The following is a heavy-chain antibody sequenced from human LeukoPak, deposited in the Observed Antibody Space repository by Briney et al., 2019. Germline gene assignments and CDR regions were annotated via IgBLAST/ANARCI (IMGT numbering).Heavy chain of an antibody. Sequence: EGPLRLSCAASGFTCGNSWVHWVRQAPGKGLLWVSLINADGSTETYADSVKGRFTISRDNARNTLSLHINSLTIEDTAVYYCVVVVEPPDSDGFDVWGQGTMITVSS. CDR1: GFTCGNSW. V-gene: IGHV3-74*01. J-gene: IGHJ3*01. D-gene: IGHD1-14*01. CDR3: VVVVEPPDSDGFDV. CDR2: INADGSTE.